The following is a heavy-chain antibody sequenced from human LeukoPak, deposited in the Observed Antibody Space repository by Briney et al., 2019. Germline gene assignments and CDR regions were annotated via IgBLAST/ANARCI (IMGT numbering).Heavy chain of an antibody. J-gene: IGHJ4*02. Sequence: GESPNTSWQGSGYSFTSYWIGGVRRIPGKGREGMGIIYPGDSDTSHSPSFQGQVTISAVKSINTAYLHWSSLKASDTAVYYCASRSYCGGDCYSDYWGQGTLVIVSS. CDR2: IYPGDSDT. V-gene: IGHV5-51*01. CDR1: GYSFTSYW. CDR3: ASRSYCGGDCYSDY. D-gene: IGHD2-21*01.